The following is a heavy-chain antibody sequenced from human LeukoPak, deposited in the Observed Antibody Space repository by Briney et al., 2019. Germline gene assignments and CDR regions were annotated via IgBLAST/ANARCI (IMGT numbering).Heavy chain of an antibody. Sequence: ASVKVSCKASGYTFTGYYTHWVRQAPGQGLEWMGWINPNSGGTNYAQKFQGRVTMTRDTSISTAYMELSRLRSDDTAVYYCARDGSSSWYLGFNCFDPWGQGTLVTVSS. CDR1: GYTFTGYY. V-gene: IGHV1-2*02. CDR3: ARDGSSSWYLGFNCFDP. J-gene: IGHJ5*02. D-gene: IGHD6-13*01. CDR2: INPNSGGT.